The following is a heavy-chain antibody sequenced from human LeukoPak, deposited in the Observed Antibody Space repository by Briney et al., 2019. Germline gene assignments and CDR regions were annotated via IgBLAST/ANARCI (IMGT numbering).Heavy chain of an antibody. CDR2: INPNSGGT. Sequence: GASVTVSFTASGYTFTVYYMHWVRQAPGQGLEWMGWINPNSGGTNYAQKFQGRVTMTRDTSISTVYMELRRLRYDDTAAYYCARGPLEYCSGGTCYSGRNWFDPWGQGTLVTVSS. CDR3: ARGPLEYCSGGTCYSGRNWFDP. V-gene: IGHV1-2*02. CDR1: GYTFTVYY. D-gene: IGHD2-15*01. J-gene: IGHJ5*02.